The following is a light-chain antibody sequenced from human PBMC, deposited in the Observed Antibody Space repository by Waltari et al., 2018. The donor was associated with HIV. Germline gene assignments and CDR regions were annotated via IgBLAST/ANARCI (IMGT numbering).Light chain of an antibody. V-gene: IGLV1-47*01. CDR3: AAWDNSLSVLVV. Sequence: QSVLTQPPSASGTPGQRVTIPCSGSSSNIGSNYVYWYQQLPGTAPKLLIYRNNQRPSGVPDRVSGSKSGTSASLAISGLRSEDEADYYCAAWDNSLSVLVVFGGGTKLTVL. CDR1: SSNIGSNY. CDR2: RNN. J-gene: IGLJ2*01.